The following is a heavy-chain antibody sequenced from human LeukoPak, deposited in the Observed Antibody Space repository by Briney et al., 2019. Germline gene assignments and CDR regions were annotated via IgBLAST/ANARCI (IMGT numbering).Heavy chain of an antibody. CDR1: GFTFSSYW. Sequence: GGSLRLSCAASGFTFSSYWMSWVRQAPGKGLEWVANIKQDGSEKYYVDSVKGRFTISRDNAKNSLYLQMNSLRAEDTAVYYCARDIIVVVPAAIHDAFDIWGQGTMVTVSS. J-gene: IGHJ3*02. V-gene: IGHV3-7*01. D-gene: IGHD2-2*01. CDR2: IKQDGSEK. CDR3: ARDIIVVVPAAIHDAFDI.